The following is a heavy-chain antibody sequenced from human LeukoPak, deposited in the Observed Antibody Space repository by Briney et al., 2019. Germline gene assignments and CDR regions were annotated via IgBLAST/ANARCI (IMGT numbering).Heavy chain of an antibody. CDR2: ISGSGGST. CDR3: AKDWPWYFDF. J-gene: IGHJ4*02. CDR1: GFTFSSYA. Sequence: GGSLRLSCAASGFTFSSYAMSWVRQAPGKGLEWVSGISGSGGSTYYADSVKGRFTISRDNSKNTVYLLMNSLRAEDTAVYYCAKDWPWYFDFWGQGTLVTVSS. V-gene: IGHV3-23*01.